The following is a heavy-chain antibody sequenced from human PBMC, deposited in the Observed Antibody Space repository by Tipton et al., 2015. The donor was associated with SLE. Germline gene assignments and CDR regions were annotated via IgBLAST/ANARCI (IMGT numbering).Heavy chain of an antibody. V-gene: IGHV3-7*03. CDR3: ARDSSGWHPYYYYYYMDV. D-gene: IGHD6-19*01. CDR1: GFTFSSYW. Sequence: SLRLSCAASGFTSGFTFSSYWMTWVRQAPGKGLEWVANIKQDGSEKYYVDSVKGRFTISRDNAKNSLYLQMNSLRAEDTAVYYCARDSSGWHPYYYYYYMDVWGKGTTVTVSS. J-gene: IGHJ6*03. CDR2: IKQDGSEK.